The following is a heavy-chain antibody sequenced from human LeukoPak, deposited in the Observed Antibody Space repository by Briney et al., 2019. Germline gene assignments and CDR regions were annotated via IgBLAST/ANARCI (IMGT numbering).Heavy chain of an antibody. V-gene: IGHV1-8*01. CDR3: ASLFTVVTPVWAFDI. D-gene: IGHD4-23*01. CDR2: MNPNSGNT. CDR1: GYTFTSYD. J-gene: IGHJ3*02. Sequence: ASVKVSCKASGYTFTSYDINWVRQATGQGLEWMGWMNPNSGNTGYAQKFQGRVTMTRDTSISTAYMELSRLRSDDTAVYYCASLFTVVTPVWAFDIWGQGTMVTVSS.